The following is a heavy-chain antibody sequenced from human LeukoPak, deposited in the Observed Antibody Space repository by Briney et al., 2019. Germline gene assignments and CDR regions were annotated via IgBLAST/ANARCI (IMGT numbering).Heavy chain of an antibody. CDR1: GGSISSYY. D-gene: IGHD2-2*01. CDR2: IYYSGST. CDR3: ARAVVVPAAMGYNWFDP. V-gene: IGHV4-59*01. Sequence: KPSETLSLTCTVSGGSISSYYWSWIRQPPGKGPEWIGYIYYSGSTNYNPSLKSRVTISVDTSKNQFSLKLSSVTAADTAVYYCARAVVVPAAMGYNWFDPWGQGTLVTVSS. J-gene: IGHJ5*02.